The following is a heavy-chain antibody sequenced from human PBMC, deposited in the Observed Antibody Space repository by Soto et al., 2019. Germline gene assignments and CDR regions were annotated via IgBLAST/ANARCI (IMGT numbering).Heavy chain of an antibody. V-gene: IGHV3-48*01. CDR3: ARDVPGCCGDTCWDY. Sequence: EVQLVESGGGLVQPGESLRLSCAASGFMFTSYSMHWFRQAPGKGLEWVSYISSSSSTIYYADSVKGRFTISRDNGKNSLAVQMNSMRAEETAVYYCARDVPGCCGDTCWDYWGQGTLVTVSS. CDR1: GFMFTSYS. CDR2: ISSSSSTI. D-gene: IGHD2-15*01. J-gene: IGHJ4*02.